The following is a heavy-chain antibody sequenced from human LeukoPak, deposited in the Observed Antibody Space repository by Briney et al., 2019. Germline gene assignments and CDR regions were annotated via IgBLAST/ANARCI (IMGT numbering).Heavy chain of an antibody. CDR2: IHTTGST. CDR1: GGSISSYY. D-gene: IGHD3-22*01. CDR3: ARGSPPRRNYDSRGYYSYYFDY. V-gene: IGHV4-4*07. J-gene: IGHJ4*02. Sequence: SETLSLTCTVSGGSISSYYWSWIRQPAGKGLQWIGRIHTTGSTNYNPSLKSRVTMSVDTSKNQFSLKLSSVTAADTAVYYCARGSPPRRNYDSRGYYSYYFDYWGQGTLVTVSS.